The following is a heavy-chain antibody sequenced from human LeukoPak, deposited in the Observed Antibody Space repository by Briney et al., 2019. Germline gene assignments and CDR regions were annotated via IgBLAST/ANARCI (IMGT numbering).Heavy chain of an antibody. CDR2: INSDGSST. CDR3: VRWGPDRRADY. Sequence: GGSLRLSCAASGFTFSSYWMHWVRQAPGKGLVWVSRINSDGSSTTYADSVKGRFAISRDNSEKMLWLQMNSLRAEDTAVYYCVRWGPDRRADYWGQGTQVTVSS. CDR1: GFTFSSYW. V-gene: IGHV3-74*01. D-gene: IGHD3-16*01. J-gene: IGHJ4*02.